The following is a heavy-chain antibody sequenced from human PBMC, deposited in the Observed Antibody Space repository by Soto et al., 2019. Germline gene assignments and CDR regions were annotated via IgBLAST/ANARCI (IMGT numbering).Heavy chain of an antibody. V-gene: IGHV3-23*01. D-gene: IGHD3-22*01. CDR1: GFTFSSYA. Sequence: PGGSLRLSCAASGFTFSSYAMSWVRQAPGKGLEWVSAISGSGGSTYYADSVKGRFTISRDNSKNTLYLQMNSLRAEDTAVYYCAKAGYDSSGYPAPLDYWGQGTLVTVSS. J-gene: IGHJ4*02. CDR2: ISGSGGST. CDR3: AKAGYDSSGYPAPLDY.